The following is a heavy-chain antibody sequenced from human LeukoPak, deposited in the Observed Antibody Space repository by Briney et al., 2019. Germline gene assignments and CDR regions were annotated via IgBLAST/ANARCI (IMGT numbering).Heavy chain of an antibody. V-gene: IGHV5-51*01. J-gene: IGHJ5*02. D-gene: IGHD3-10*01. CDR2: INPGDSDT. CDR3: ARQPGAGWFDP. CDR1: GYSFTSSW. Sequence: GESLKISCQASGYSFTSSWIGWARQMPGKGLEWMAIINPGDSDTRYSPSFQGQVTISADKSISTVYLRWGSLKASDTAMYYCARQPGAGWFDPWGQGTLVTVSS.